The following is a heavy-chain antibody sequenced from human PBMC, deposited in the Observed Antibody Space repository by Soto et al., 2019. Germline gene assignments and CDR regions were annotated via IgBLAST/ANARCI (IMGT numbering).Heavy chain of an antibody. J-gene: IGHJ6*03. Sequence: EVQLVESGGGLVKPGGSLRLSCVVSGFTFSSYSMNWVRQAPGKGLEWVSSISSSSIYTYYADSVKGRFTISRDNAKNSVYLQMTSLRAEDTAVYYCARDFKDSQYYYYCMDVWGKGTTVTVSS. CDR3: ARDFKDSQYYYYCMDV. V-gene: IGHV3-21*06. CDR2: ISSSSIYT. CDR1: GFTFSSYS.